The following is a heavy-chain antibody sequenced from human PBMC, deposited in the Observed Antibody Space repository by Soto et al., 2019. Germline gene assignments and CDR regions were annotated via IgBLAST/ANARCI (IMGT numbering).Heavy chain of an antibody. Sequence: EVQLVESGGGLVKPGGSLRLSCAASGFTFSNAWMNWVRQAPGKGLEWVGRIKSKTDGGTTDYAAPVKGRFTISRDDSKHTLYLQMNSLKTEDTAVYYCTTGEQYYDFWSGYYYYYYGMDVWGQGTTVTVSS. V-gene: IGHV3-15*07. CDR2: IKSKTDGGTT. J-gene: IGHJ6*02. D-gene: IGHD3-3*01. CDR3: TTGEQYYDFWSGYYYYYYGMDV. CDR1: GFTFSNAW.